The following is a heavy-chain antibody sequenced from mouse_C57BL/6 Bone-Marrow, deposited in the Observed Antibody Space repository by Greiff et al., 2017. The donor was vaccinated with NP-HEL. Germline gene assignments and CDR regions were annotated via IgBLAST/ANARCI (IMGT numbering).Heavy chain of an antibody. D-gene: IGHD3-2*02. CDR2: ISNGGGST. J-gene: IGHJ4*01. CDR3: ARQGPRQLRLQDYAMDD. V-gene: IGHV5-12*01. Sequence: VKLVESGGGLVQPGGSLKLSRAASGFTFRDYFMYWVRPTPEKRLEWVAYISNGGGSTYYPYTVTGRFTISCDHAKNTLYLQMSRLKSEDTAMYYCARQGPRQLRLQDYAMDDWGQGTSGTVAS. CDR1: GFTFRDYF.